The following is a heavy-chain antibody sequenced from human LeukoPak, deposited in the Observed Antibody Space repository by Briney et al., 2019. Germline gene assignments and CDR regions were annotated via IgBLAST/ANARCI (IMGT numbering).Heavy chain of an antibody. Sequence: SETLSLTCTVSGGSISSGDYYWSWIRQPPGKGLEWIGYIYYSGSTNYNPSLKSRVTISVDTSKNQFSLKLSSVTAADTAVYYCARLGYSSGWSEFDYWGQGTLVTVSS. D-gene: IGHD6-19*01. V-gene: IGHV4-61*08. J-gene: IGHJ4*02. CDR3: ARLGYSSGWSEFDY. CDR1: GGSISSGDYY. CDR2: IYYSGST.